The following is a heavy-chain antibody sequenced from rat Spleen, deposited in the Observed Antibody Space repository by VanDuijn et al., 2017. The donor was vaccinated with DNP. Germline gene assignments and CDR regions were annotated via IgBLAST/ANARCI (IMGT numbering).Heavy chain of an antibody. D-gene: IGHD1-10*01. CDR3: AKDGTTTYNWFAY. CDR2: INKDGTGT. Sequence: EVQLVETGGGLVQPGRSLKLSCIASGFTFSAYWMYWIRQAPGKGLEWVSAINKDGTGTYYPDSVKGRFTISRDNAENTLYLQMDSLRSEDTATYYCAKDGTTTYNWFAYWGQGTLVTVSS. V-gene: IGHV5-58*01. J-gene: IGHJ3*01. CDR1: GFTFSAYW.